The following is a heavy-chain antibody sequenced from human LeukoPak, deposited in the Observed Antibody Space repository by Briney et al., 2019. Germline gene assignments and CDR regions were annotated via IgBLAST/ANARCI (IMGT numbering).Heavy chain of an antibody. Sequence: SETLSLTCAVYGGSLSGYYWSWIRQPPGKGLEWIGEINHSGSTNYNPSLKSRVTISVDTSKNQFSLKLSSVTAADTAVYYCARGRGSSGYYSTYWGQGTLVTVSS. J-gene: IGHJ4*02. CDR2: INHSGST. CDR3: ARGRGSSGYYSTY. V-gene: IGHV4-34*01. CDR1: GGSLSGYY. D-gene: IGHD3-22*01.